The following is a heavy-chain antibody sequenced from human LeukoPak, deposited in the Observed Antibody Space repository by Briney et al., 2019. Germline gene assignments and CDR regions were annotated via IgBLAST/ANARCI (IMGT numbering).Heavy chain of an antibody. CDR1: GFTFSSYS. CDR3: ARRTPGYCSGGSCYGFQH. Sequence: PGGSLRLSCVVSGFTFSSYSMNWVRQAPGKGLEWISYISSGSGTIYYADSVKGRFTISRDNANNLLYLQMNSLRAEDTAVYYCARRTPGYCSGGSCYGFQHWGQGTLVTVSS. CDR2: ISSGSGTI. V-gene: IGHV3-48*04. D-gene: IGHD2-15*01. J-gene: IGHJ1*01.